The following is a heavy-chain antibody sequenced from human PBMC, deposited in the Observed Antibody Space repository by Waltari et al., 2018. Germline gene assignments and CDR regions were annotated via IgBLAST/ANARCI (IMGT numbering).Heavy chain of an antibody. Sequence: QVQLQESGPGLVKPSETLSLTCAVSGYSISSGYYWGWIRQPPGKGLEWIGSIYHSGSTSYNPSLKSRVTIAVDTSKNQFSLKLSSVTAADTAVYYCARDWELDYWGQGTLVTVSS. CDR3: ARDWELDY. D-gene: IGHD3-9*01. J-gene: IGHJ4*02. CDR1: GYSISSGYY. CDR2: IYHSGST. V-gene: IGHV4-38-2*01.